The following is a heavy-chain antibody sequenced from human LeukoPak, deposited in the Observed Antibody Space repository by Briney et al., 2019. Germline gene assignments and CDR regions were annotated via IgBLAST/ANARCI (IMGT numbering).Heavy chain of an antibody. CDR3: ARDVNSSGYSPYFDY. Sequence: GGSLRLSCAASGLTFSSYAMHWVRQAPGKGLEWVAVISYDGSNKYYADSVKGRFTISRDNSKNTLYLQMNSLRAEDTAVYYCARDVNSSGYSPYFDYWGQGTLVTVSS. CDR1: GLTFSSYA. CDR2: ISYDGSNK. J-gene: IGHJ4*02. V-gene: IGHV3-30-3*01. D-gene: IGHD3-22*01.